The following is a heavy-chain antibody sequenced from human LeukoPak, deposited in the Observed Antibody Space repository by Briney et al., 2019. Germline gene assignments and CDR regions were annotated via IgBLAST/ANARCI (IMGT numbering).Heavy chain of an antibody. D-gene: IGHD1-26*01. CDR2: MNIDGSEK. CDR3: ARDPVEWELLLDY. J-gene: IGHJ4*02. V-gene: IGHV3-7*01. Sequence: GGSLRLSCAGSGFTFSNYWVNWVRQAPGKRLEWVANMNIDGSEKYYADSAKGRFTISRDNARNSVYLQMNSLRVEDTAVYYCARDPVEWELLLDYWGQGTLVTVSS. CDR1: GFTFSNYW.